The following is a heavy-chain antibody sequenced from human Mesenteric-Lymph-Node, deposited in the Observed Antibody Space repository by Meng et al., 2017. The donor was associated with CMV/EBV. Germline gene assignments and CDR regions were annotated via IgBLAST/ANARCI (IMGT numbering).Heavy chain of an antibody. CDR1: RFTFSASY. CDR3: ARDRGGYAYGYRPIDAFDI. CDR2: ISGSGSPI. Sequence: GGSLRLSCAASRFTFSASYMSWIRQAPGKGLELVSYISGSGSPIYYADSVKGRFTISRDNAKNSLYLQMNSLRAEDTAVYYCARDRGGYAYGYRPIDAFDIWGQGTMVTVSS. V-gene: IGHV3-11*01. D-gene: IGHD5-12*01. J-gene: IGHJ3*02.